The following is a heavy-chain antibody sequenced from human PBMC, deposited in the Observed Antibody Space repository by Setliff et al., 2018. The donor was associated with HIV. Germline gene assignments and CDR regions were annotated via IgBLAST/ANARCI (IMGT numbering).Heavy chain of an antibody. CDR1: GGSISSYY. CDR3: ASGGYYGSGSYYGGWFDP. J-gene: IGHJ5*02. D-gene: IGHD3-10*01. CDR2: IYYSGTT. Sequence: NPSETLSLTCTVSGGSISSYYWSWIRQPPGKGLEWIGHIYYSGTTNYSPSLKSRVTISVDTSKNQFSLKLSSVTAADTAVYYCASGGYYGSGSYYGGWFDPWGQGTRVTVSS. V-gene: IGHV4-59*01.